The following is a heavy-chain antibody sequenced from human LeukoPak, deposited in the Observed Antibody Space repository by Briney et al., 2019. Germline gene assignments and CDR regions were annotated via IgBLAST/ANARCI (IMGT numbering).Heavy chain of an antibody. CDR1: GFTFSSYG. CDR3: AKAFTYYDFWSGYDY. Sequence: GGSLRPSCAASGFTFSSYGMHWVRQAPGKGLEWVAFIRYDGSNKYYADSVKGRFTISRDNSKNTLYLQMNSLRAEDTAVYYCAKAFTYYDFWSGYDYWGQGTLVTVSS. CDR2: IRYDGSNK. D-gene: IGHD3-3*01. J-gene: IGHJ4*02. V-gene: IGHV3-30*02.